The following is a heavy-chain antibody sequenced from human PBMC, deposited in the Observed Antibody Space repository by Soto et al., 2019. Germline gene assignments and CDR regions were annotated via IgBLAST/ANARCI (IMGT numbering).Heavy chain of an antibody. J-gene: IGHJ3*02. CDR3: ASPLTGELYDCWSGYYDAFDI. V-gene: IGHV3-11*01. CDR2: ISSSGSTI. CDR1: GFTFSDYY. Sequence: GGSLRLSCAASGFTFSDYYMSWIRQAPGKGLEWVSYISSSGSTIYYADSVKGRFTISRDNAKNSLYLQMNSLRAEDTAVYYCASPLTGELYDCWSGYYDAFDIWGQGTMVTVSS. D-gene: IGHD3-3*01.